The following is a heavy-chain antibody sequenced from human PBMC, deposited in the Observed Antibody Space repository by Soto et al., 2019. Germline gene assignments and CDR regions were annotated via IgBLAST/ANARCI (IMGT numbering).Heavy chain of an antibody. V-gene: IGHV4-39*01. J-gene: IGHJ4*02. Sequence: SETLSLTCTVSGGSISSSSYYWGWIRQPPGKGLEWIGSIYYSGSTYYNPSLKSRVTISVDTSKNQFSLKLSSVTAADTAVYYCARLATDHKDSSSWYLVGFADYWGQGTLVTVSS. CDR3: ARLATDHKDSSSWYLVGFADY. CDR2: IYYSGST. D-gene: IGHD6-13*01. CDR1: GGSISSSSYY.